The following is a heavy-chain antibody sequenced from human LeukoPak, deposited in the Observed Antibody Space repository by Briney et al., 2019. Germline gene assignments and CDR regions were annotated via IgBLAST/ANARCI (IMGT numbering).Heavy chain of an antibody. Sequence: SETLSLTCAVYGGTFSAYYWIWIRQPPGKGLQWVGEINHSGITNYNPSLKSRVTISVDTSKNQFSLKLSSVTAADTAVYYCASRYSSALGSHWYFDPWGRGTPVTVSS. CDR2: INHSGIT. CDR3: ASRYSSALGSHWYFDP. V-gene: IGHV4-34*01. CDR1: GGTFSAYY. D-gene: IGHD6-19*01. J-gene: IGHJ2*01.